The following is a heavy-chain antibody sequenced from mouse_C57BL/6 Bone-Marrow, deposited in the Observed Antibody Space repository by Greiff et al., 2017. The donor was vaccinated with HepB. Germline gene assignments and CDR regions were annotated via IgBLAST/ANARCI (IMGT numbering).Heavy chain of an antibody. J-gene: IGHJ3*01. Sequence: QVQLQQPGAELVKPGASVKLSCKASGYTFTSYWMHWVKQRPGQGLEWIGMIRPNSGSTNYNEKFKSKATLTVDKSSSTAYMQLSSLTSEDSAVYYCARAPNLLLPAWFAYWGQGTLVTVSA. V-gene: IGHV1-64*01. CDR2: IRPNSGST. CDR3: ARAPNLLLPAWFAY. D-gene: IGHD1-1*01. CDR1: GYTFTSYW.